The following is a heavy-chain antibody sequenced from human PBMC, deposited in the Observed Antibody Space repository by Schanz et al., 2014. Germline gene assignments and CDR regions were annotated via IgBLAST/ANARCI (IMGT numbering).Heavy chain of an antibody. Sequence: EVQLVESGGGLVEPGGSLRLSCEASGFTFSTSAMSWVRQAPGKGLEWVSSLGGSTGGIYYADSVRGRFTISRDNAKNSLYLQMNSLRAEDTAVYYCARGDTVTTYWGQGTLVTVSS. J-gene: IGHJ4*02. CDR3: ARGDTVTTY. D-gene: IGHD4-17*01. CDR1: GFTFSTSA. V-gene: IGHV3-23*04. CDR2: LGGSTGGI.